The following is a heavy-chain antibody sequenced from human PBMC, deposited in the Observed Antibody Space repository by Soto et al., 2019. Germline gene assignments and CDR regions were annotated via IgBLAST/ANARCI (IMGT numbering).Heavy chain of an antibody. Sequence: PSETLSLTCTVSGGSINNYYWTWIRQPPGKGLEWIGYVYYTGSTSYNPSLKSRVTISLDTSMNQFSLTLNSVTAADTAMYFCARYSPPKKSYDSNTGWFDPWGQGTLVTSPQ. J-gene: IGHJ5*02. CDR1: GGSINNYY. CDR3: ARYSPPKKSYDSNTGWFDP. D-gene: IGHD3-22*01. CDR2: VYYTGST. V-gene: IGHV4-59*01.